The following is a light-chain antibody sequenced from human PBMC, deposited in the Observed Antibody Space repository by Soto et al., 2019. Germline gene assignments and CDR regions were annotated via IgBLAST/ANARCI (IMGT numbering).Light chain of an antibody. Sequence: EIVMTQSPATLSVSPGERATLSCSASQSVSSNLAWYQQKPGQAPSLLSYGASTRATGIPARFSGSGSGTEFTLTISSLQSEDFAVYYCQQYNNWTLWTFGQGTKVAIK. CDR2: GAS. CDR3: QQYNNWTLWT. CDR1: QSVSSN. V-gene: IGKV3-15*01. J-gene: IGKJ1*01.